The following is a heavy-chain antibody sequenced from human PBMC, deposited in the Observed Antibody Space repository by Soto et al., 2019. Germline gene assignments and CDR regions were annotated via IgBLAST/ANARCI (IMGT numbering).Heavy chain of an antibody. CDR1: GGSFSGYY. CDR2: INHSGST. V-gene: IGHV4-34*01. D-gene: IGHD6-13*01. CDR3: ARGRRWLGYSSSSSWGLNFDY. Sequence: QVQLQQWGAGLLKPSETLSLTCAVYGGSFSGYYWSWIRQPPGKGLEWIGEINHSGSTNYNPSLKSRVTISVDTSKNQFSLKLSSVTAADTAVYYCARGRRWLGYSSSSSWGLNFDYWGQGTLVTVSS. J-gene: IGHJ4*02.